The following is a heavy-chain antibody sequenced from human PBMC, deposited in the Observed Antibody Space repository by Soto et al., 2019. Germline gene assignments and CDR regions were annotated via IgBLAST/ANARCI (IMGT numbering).Heavy chain of an antibody. J-gene: IGHJ4*01. V-gene: IGHV6-1*01. CDR3: ARGEQYSGRIFDY. CDR2: TYYRSKWYY. CDR1: GDSVSSQSAG. D-gene: IGHD1-26*01. Sequence: SQTLSLTCAITGDSVSSQSAGWSWGRQSPSRGLEWLGRTYYRSKWYYEYAVSVRGRITINPDTSKNQYSLQLNSVTPEDTAVYFCARGEQYSGRIFDYWGQGTLVTVSS.